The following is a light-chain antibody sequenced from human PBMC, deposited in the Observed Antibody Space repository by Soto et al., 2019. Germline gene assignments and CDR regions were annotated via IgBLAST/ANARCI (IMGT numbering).Light chain of an antibody. CDR1: QSVSTK. J-gene: IGKJ3*01. V-gene: IGKV3-15*01. CDR2: GAS. CDR3: QQYKNWPHFT. Sequence: EIVKTQSPATLSVSPGERATLSCRASQSVSTKLAWYRQKPGQAPRLLIYGASTRATGIPARFSGSGSGTEFTLTISSLQSEDFAVYYCQQYKNWPHFTFGPGTTVDIK.